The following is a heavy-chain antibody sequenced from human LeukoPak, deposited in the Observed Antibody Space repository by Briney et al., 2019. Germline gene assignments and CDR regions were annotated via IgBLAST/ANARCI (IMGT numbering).Heavy chain of an antibody. D-gene: IGHD3-22*01. V-gene: IGHV3-30*01. Sequence: GGSLRLSCTASGFTFSNYAMHWVRQAPGKGLEGVAVISYDGSNTYYADSVKGRFTISRDNSKNTLYLQMNSLRAEDTAVYYCARGDSSAYAAFDIWGQGTMVTVSS. CDR1: GFTFSNYA. CDR3: ARGDSSAYAAFDI. CDR2: ISYDGSNT. J-gene: IGHJ3*02.